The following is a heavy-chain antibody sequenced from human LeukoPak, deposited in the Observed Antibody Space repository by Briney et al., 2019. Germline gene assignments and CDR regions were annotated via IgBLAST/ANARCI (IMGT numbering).Heavy chain of an antibody. CDR2: IIPIFGTA. Sequence: SVKVSCKASGCTFSSYAISWVRQAPGQGLEWMGRIIPIFGTANYAQKFQGRVTITTDESTSPAYMELRSPRSEDTAVYYCARDRRGTIFGVVTERPYYYYYYYMDVWGKGTTVTVSS. V-gene: IGHV1-69*05. D-gene: IGHD3-3*01. CDR1: GCTFSSYA. J-gene: IGHJ6*03. CDR3: ARDRRGTIFGVVTERPYYYYYYYMDV.